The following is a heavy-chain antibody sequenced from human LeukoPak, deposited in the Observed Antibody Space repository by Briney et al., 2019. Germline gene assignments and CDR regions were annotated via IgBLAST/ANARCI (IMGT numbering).Heavy chain of an antibody. CDR1: GGSFSGYY. D-gene: IGHD3-9*01. V-gene: IGHV4-34*01. CDR3: AREGGGYFEG. Sequence: PSDTLSLSCAVYGGSFSGYYWSWIRQPPGKGLEWIGEINHSGSTNYNPYHKSRDTIEVDTPENQFSLKLSSGRAAETAVYYCAREGGGYFEGWGQGTLVTVSS. J-gene: IGHJ4*02. CDR2: INHSGST.